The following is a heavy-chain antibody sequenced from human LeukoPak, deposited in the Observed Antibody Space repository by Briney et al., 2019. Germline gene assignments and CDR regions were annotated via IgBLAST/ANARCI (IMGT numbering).Heavy chain of an antibody. D-gene: IGHD2-2*02. CDR3: ARGFCSNARCYKEMATILPDY. V-gene: IGHV4-59*13. J-gene: IGHJ4*02. CDR2: IYYSGST. Sequence: SETLSLTCNVSGDSISRYYWGWIRQPAGKGLEWIGYIYYSGSTHYNPSLKSRATISVDASRSQFSLRLNSVTAADTAVYYCARGFCSNARCYKEMATILPDYWGQGALVTVSS. CDR1: GDSISRYY.